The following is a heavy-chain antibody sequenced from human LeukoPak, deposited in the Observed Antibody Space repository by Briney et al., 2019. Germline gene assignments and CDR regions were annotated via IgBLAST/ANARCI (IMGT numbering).Heavy chain of an antibody. D-gene: IGHD4-17*01. Sequence: PSETLSLTCTVSGGSIGSSNYYWGWIRQPPGKGLEWIGTTYYSGSTYYNPSLKSRVTISVDTSKNQFSLKPSSVTAADTAVYYCAVTTVTTVYYWGQGTLVTVSS. CDR2: TYYSGST. J-gene: IGHJ4*02. V-gene: IGHV4-39*01. CDR1: GGSIGSSNYY. CDR3: AVTTVTTVYY.